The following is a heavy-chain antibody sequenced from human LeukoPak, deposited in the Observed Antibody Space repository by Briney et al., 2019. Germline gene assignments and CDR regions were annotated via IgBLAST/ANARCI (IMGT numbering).Heavy chain of an antibody. CDR3: VRLRYCSGGSCYASAFDI. CDR2: ISSGSSYI. V-gene: IGHV3-21*01. Sequence: GGSLRLSCAASGFTFSNYNMNWVRQAPGKGLEWVSSISSGSSYIYYADSVKGRFTISRDNAKNSLYLQMNSLRAEDTAVYYCVRLRYCSGGSCYASAFDIWGQGTMVTVSS. D-gene: IGHD2-15*01. J-gene: IGHJ3*02. CDR1: GFTFSNYN.